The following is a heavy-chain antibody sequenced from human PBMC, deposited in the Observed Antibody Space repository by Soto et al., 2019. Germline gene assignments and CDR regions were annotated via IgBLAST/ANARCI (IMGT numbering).Heavy chain of an antibody. CDR2: VTGRASST. CDR3: ANHVSSKKKHRICADAFHI. V-gene: IGHV3-23*01. CDR1: GFTFPNYA. Sequence: EVRLLESGGGLVQPGGSLRLSCFASGFTFPNYAMSWVRQAPGKGLEWVSVVTGRASSTYYADSVEGRFTISRDKSRNTLFLPMDSLGAEATDVDYYANHVSSKKKHRICADAFHIWGHGTKLTVSS. D-gene: IGHD2-21*01. J-gene: IGHJ3*02.